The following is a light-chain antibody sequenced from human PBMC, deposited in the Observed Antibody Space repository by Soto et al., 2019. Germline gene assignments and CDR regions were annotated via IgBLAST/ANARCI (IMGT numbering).Light chain of an antibody. Sequence: EMGITQCAASLSQSGGERGTFSCRASQSVSSNVAWYQQKPGQAPRLLIYGASTRATGIPARFSGSGSGTDFTLTISRLEPEDFAVYYCQQYGISLTFGGGTKVYSK. CDR2: GAS. J-gene: IGKJ4*01. CDR3: QQYGISLT. V-gene: IGKV3-15*01. CDR1: QSVSSN.